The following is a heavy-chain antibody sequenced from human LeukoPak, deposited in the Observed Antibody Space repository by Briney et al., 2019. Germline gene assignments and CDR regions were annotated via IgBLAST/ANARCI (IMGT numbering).Heavy chain of an antibody. CDR3: ARDHCSGGSCYSGFDI. CDR2: IYSGGST. J-gene: IGHJ3*02. D-gene: IGHD2-15*01. V-gene: IGHV3-66*01. CDR1: GFTVSSNY. Sequence: PGGSLRLSCAASGFTVSSNYMNWVRQAPGKGLEWVSVIYSGGSTYYADSVKGRFTISRDNSKDTLYLQMNSLRAEDTAVYYCARDHCSGGSCYSGFDIWGQGTMVTVSS.